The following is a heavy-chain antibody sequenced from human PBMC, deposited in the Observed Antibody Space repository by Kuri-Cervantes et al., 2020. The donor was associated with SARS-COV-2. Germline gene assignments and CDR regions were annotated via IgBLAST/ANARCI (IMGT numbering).Heavy chain of an antibody. D-gene: IGHD5-18*01. Sequence: SETLSLTCTVSGGSLSSGDYYWTWVRQPPGKGLEWIGNIFYSGSASYNPSLKSRLTMSLDMSKSQFSLKLNSVTAADTAVYFCARDYSNYFDYWGQGTLVTVSS. V-gene: IGHV4-30-4*08. CDR3: ARDYSNYFDY. J-gene: IGHJ4*02. CDR1: GGSLSSGDYY. CDR2: IFYSGSA.